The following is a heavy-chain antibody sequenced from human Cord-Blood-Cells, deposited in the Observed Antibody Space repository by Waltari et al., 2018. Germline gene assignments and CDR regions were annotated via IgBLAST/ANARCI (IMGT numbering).Heavy chain of an antibody. Sequence: QVQLVQSGAEVKKPGSSVKVSCKASGGTFSSYAISWVRPAPGQGLEWMGGIIPIFGTANYAQKFQGRVTITADESTSTAYMELSSLRSEDTAVYYCAREGVGYYGSGSYYDYWGQGTLVTVSS. D-gene: IGHD3-10*01. CDR2: IIPIFGTA. J-gene: IGHJ4*02. CDR1: GGTFSSYA. V-gene: IGHV1-69*01. CDR3: AREGVGYYGSGSYYDY.